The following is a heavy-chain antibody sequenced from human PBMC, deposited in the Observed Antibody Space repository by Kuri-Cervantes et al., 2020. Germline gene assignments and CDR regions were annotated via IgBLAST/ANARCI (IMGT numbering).Heavy chain of an antibody. V-gene: IGHV3-48*01. CDR1: GFTFSSYS. CDR2: ISSSSSTI. CDR3: TRGLQYSSDF. D-gene: IGHD4-11*01. J-gene: IGHJ4*02. Sequence: GESLKISCAASGFTFSSYSMNWVRQAPGKGLEWVSCISSSSSTIYYADSVKGRFTISRDNAMKSLYLQMDTLRVEDTAIYYCTRGLQYSSDFWGQGTLVTVSS.